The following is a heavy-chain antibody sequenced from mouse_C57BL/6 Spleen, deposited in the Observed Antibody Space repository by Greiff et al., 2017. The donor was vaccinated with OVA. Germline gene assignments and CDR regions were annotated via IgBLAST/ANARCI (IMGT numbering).Heavy chain of an antibody. V-gene: IGHV1-55*01. CDR1: GYTFTSYW. CDR2: IYPGSGST. Sequence: QVQLKQPGAELVKPGASVKMSCKASGYTFTSYWITWVKQRPGQGLEWIGDIYPGSGSTNYNEKFKSKATLTVETSSSTAYMQLSSLTSEDSAVYYCARSHFDYWGQGTTLTVSS. CDR3: ARSHFDY. J-gene: IGHJ2*01.